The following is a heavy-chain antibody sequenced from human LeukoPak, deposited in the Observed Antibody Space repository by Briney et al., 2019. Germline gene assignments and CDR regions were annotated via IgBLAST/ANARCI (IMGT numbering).Heavy chain of an antibody. Sequence: PGRPLSLSSAASGFTCSSYARQGLPPAPGKGREGGVVIHYDGSNKYYTSSVTGRFTISRDNAKNTLYLQMNSARAEDTAVYYCARDGTGYGIAYIAAAGTGWFDPWGQGTLVTVSS. D-gene: IGHD6-13*01. CDR2: IHYDGSNK. J-gene: IGHJ5*02. CDR3: ARDGTGYGIAYIAAAGTGWFDP. CDR1: GFTCSSYA. V-gene: IGHV3-30*10.